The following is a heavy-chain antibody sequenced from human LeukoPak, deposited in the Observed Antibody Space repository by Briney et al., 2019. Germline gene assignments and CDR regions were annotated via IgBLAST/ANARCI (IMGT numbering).Heavy chain of an antibody. CDR3: ERPRTIAVAAAFDI. Sequence: GESLKISCKGSGYSFTSYWIGWVRQMPGKGLEWMGIIYPGDSDTRYSPSFQGQVTISADKSIGTAYLQWSSLKASDTAMYYCERPRTIAVAAAFDIWGQGTMVTVSS. CDR2: IYPGDSDT. J-gene: IGHJ3*02. CDR1: GYSFTSYW. V-gene: IGHV5-51*01. D-gene: IGHD6-19*01.